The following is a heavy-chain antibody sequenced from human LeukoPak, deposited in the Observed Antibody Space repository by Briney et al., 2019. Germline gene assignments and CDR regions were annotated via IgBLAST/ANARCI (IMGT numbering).Heavy chain of an antibody. CDR1: GVSMTSGGYH. CDR3: ARDYAFDI. CDR2: IYYTGST. J-gene: IGHJ3*02. Sequence: LETLSLTCTVSGVSMTSGGYHWSWIRQHPEKGLEWIGYIYYTGSTYYNPSLKSRVAISVDTSKNQFSLKLSSVTAADTAVYYCARDYAFDIWGQGTMVAVSS. V-gene: IGHV4-61*08.